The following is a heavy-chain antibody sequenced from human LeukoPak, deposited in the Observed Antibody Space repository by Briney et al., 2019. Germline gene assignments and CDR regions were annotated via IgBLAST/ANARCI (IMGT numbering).Heavy chain of an antibody. V-gene: IGHV3-23*01. CDR2: IRGTGTTT. J-gene: IGHJ4*02. Sequence: GSLRLTCAASGFTFSDHAMSWVRQAPGKGLEWVSAIRGTGTTTFYAASVKGRFTISRDNSKNTADLQMNSLRAEDTAVYYCAKVSWLGTLPSYHFDSWGQGTQVTVSS. CDR1: GFTFSDHA. D-gene: IGHD6-19*01. CDR3: AKVSWLGTLPSYHFDS.